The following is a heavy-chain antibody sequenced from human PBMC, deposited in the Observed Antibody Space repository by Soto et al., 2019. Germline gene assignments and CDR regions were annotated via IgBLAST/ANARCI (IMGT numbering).Heavy chain of an antibody. D-gene: IGHD3-10*01. J-gene: IGHJ6*02. CDR2: IYYSGST. V-gene: IGHV4-59*08. CDR3: LTQGFGPLHGLVDV. Sequence: SETLSLTCTVSGGSISNYYWSWIRHPPGKKLEWIGYIYYSGSTNYSPSLKSRVTISVDTSQNQVSLKLASVTAADTAVYYCLTQGFGPLHGLVDVWGQGTTVTVSS. CDR1: GGSISNYY.